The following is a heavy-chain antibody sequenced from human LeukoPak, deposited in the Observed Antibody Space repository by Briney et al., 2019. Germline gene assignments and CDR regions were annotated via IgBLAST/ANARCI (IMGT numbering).Heavy chain of an antibody. CDR2: INHSGST. D-gene: IGHD2-2*01. CDR1: GGSFSGYY. J-gene: IGHJ6*03. Sequence: SETLSLTCAVYGGSFSGYYWSWIRQPPGKGLEWIGEINHSGSTNYSPSLKSRVTISVDTSKNQFSLKLSSVTAADTAVYYCARAVVPAAPNYYYYYMDVWGKGTTVTVSS. CDR3: ARAVVPAAPNYYYYYMDV. V-gene: IGHV4-34*01.